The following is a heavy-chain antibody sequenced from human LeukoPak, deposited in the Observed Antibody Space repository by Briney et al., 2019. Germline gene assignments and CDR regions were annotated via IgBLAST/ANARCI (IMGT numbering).Heavy chain of an antibody. Sequence: SETLSLTCTVSGGSISSSSYYWGWLRQPPGKGLEWFGSIYYSGSTYYNPSLKSRVTISVDTSKNQFSLKLSSVTAADTAVYYCARQGSSSWYGYYFDYWGQGTLVTVSS. V-gene: IGHV4-39*01. D-gene: IGHD6-13*01. CDR2: IYYSGST. J-gene: IGHJ4*02. CDR3: ARQGSSSWYGYYFDY. CDR1: GGSISSSSYY.